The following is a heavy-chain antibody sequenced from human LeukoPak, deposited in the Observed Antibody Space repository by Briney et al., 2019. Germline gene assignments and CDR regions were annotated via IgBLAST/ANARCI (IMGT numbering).Heavy chain of an antibody. CDR2: I. CDR3: AIRYSGSYNDY. J-gene: IGHJ4*02. CDR1: GYSFTSYW. D-gene: IGHD1-26*01. V-gene: IGHV5-51*01. Sequence: GESLKISCKGSGYSFTSYWIGWVRQMPGKGLEWMGIIYSPSFQGQVTISADKSISTAYLQWSSLKASDTAMYYCAIRYSGSYNDYWGQGTLVTVSS.